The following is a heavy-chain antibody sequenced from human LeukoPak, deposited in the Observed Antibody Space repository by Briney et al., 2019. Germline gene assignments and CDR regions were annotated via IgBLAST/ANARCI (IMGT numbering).Heavy chain of an antibody. J-gene: IGHJ3*02. CDR2: IYPGDSDT. CDR3: ARPTNYDFWSGYYPTPDAFDI. Sequence: GESLKISCKGSGYSFTSYWIGWVRQMPGKGPEWMGIIYPGDSDTRYSPSFQGQVTISADKSISTAYLQWSSLKASDTAMYYCARPTNYDFWSGYYPTPDAFDIWGQGTMVTVSS. D-gene: IGHD3-3*01. V-gene: IGHV5-51*01. CDR1: GYSFTSYW.